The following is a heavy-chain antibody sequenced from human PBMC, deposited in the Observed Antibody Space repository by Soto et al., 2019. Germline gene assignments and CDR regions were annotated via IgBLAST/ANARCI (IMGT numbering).Heavy chain of an antibody. V-gene: IGHV3-64D*08. J-gene: IGHJ4*02. CDR2: ISSNGGST. CDR1: GFTFSSYA. D-gene: IGHD3-10*01. Sequence: GGSLRLSCSASGFTFSSYAMHWVRQAPGKGLEYVSAISSNGGSTYYADSAKGRFTISRDNSKNTLYLQMSSLRAEDTAVYYCVKDPNYYGSGSYYFLPHFDCWGQGTLVTVSS. CDR3: VKDPNYYGSGSYYFLPHFDC.